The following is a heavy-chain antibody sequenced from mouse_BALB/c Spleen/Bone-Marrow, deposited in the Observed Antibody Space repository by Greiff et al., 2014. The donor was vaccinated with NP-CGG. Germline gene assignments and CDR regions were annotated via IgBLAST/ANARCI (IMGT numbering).Heavy chain of an antibody. CDR2: INPSTGYT. D-gene: IGHD2-3*01. Sequence: QVQLQQPGAELAKPGASVKMSCKASGHTFTSYWMHWVKQRPGQGLEWIGYINPSTGYTEYNQKSKDKATLTADKSSSTAYMQLSSLTSEDSAVYYCARYDGYEAYWGQGTLVTVSA. J-gene: IGHJ3*01. V-gene: IGHV1-7*01. CDR3: ARYDGYEAY. CDR1: GHTFTSYW.